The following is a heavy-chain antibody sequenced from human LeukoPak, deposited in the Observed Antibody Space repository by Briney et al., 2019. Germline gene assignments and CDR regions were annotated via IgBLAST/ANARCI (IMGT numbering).Heavy chain of an antibody. Sequence: GGSLRLSCAASGFTFSSHGMNWVRQAPGKGLEWVSGSSSIGGRTYYADSVKGRFTVTRDNSKNTLYLQMNSLRAEDTAVYYCATDANYYGSGSYVDYWGQGTLVTVSS. CDR2: SSSIGGRT. D-gene: IGHD3-10*01. CDR1: GFTFSSHG. J-gene: IGHJ4*02. CDR3: ATDANYYGSGSYVDY. V-gene: IGHV3-23*01.